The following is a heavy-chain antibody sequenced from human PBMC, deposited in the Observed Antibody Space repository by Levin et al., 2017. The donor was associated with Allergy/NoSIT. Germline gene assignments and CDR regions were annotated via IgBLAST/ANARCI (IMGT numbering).Heavy chain of an antibody. J-gene: IGHJ4*02. CDR3: GRDHFWVVELFTDY. CDR1: GDSSSHYY. D-gene: IGHD3-10*01. CDR2: INYSGSSA. Sequence: PSETLSLTCTVSGDSSSHYYWSWVRQPPGRGLEWIGYINYSGSSANYNPPLKSRVTMSIDTSKSQFFLKLSSVTAAATAVYYCGRDHFWVVELFTDYWGQGILVTGSS. V-gene: IGHV4-59*01.